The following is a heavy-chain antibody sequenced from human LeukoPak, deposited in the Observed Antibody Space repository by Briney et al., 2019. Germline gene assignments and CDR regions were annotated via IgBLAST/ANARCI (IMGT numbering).Heavy chain of an antibody. J-gene: IGHJ3*02. Sequence: GGSLRLSCAASGFTFSSYSMNWVRQAPGKGLEWVSSISSSSSYIYYADSVKGRFTISRDSAKNSLYLQMNSLRAEDTAVYYCARDAGAPLDAFDIWGQGTMVTVSS. CDR2: ISSSSSYI. CDR3: ARDAGAPLDAFDI. V-gene: IGHV3-21*01. CDR1: GFTFSSYS.